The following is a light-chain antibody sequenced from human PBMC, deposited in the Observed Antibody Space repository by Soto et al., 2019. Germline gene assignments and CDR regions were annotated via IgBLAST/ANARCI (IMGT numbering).Light chain of an antibody. Sequence: DIVMTQSPESLAVSLGERATMNCKCSRSVLYKSNNKNHLAWYLQKSGQSPQLLIYEVSNRFSGVPDRFSGSGSGTDFTLEISRVEAEDVGIYYCMQSTQLPPTFGQGTRLEIK. V-gene: IGKV2D-29*02. J-gene: IGKJ5*01. CDR1: RSVLYKSNNKNH. CDR2: EVS. CDR3: MQSTQLPPT.